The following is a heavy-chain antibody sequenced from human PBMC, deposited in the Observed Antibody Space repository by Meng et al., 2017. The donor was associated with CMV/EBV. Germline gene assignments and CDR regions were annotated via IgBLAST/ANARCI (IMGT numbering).Heavy chain of an antibody. CDR2: IYPGDSDT. CDR1: GYSFTSYW. CDR3: ARPGLYYGMDV. V-gene: IGHV5-51*01. J-gene: IGHJ6*02. Sequence: GGSLRLSCKGSGYSFTSYWIGWVRQMPGKGLEWMGIIYPGDSDTRYSPSFQGQVTISADKSISTAYLQWSSLKASGTAMYYCARPGLYYGMDVWGQGTTVTVSS.